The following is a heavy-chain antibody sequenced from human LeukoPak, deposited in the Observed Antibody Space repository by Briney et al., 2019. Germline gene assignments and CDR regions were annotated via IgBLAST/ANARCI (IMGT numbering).Heavy chain of an antibody. V-gene: IGHV4-61*01. D-gene: IGHD1-1*01. CDR2: IYYSGST. CDR1: GGSISSSSYY. CDR3: ARDTGTTGVEYYFDY. J-gene: IGHJ4*02. Sequence: SETLSLTCTVSGGSISSSSYYWSWIRQPPGKGLEWIGYIYYSGSTNYNPSLKSRVTISVDTSKNQFSLKLSSVTAADTAVYYCARDTGTTGVEYYFDYWGQGTLVTVSS.